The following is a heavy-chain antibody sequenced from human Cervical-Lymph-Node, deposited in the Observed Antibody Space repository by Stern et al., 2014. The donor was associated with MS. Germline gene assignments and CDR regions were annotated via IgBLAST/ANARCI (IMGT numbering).Heavy chain of an antibody. CDR1: GYTFTKYY. Sequence: QVQLGQSGAEVQKPGASVKASCRASGYTFTKYYIHWVRQAPGHGLEWVGVISPAGESTSYAQKYQGRITLTRDTSTGTVYMEVSSLTSDDTAVYYCAAAAATVLAFDYWGQGALVTVSS. CDR3: AAAAATVLAFDY. V-gene: IGHV1-46*01. CDR2: ISPAGEST. D-gene: IGHD2-2*01. J-gene: IGHJ4*02.